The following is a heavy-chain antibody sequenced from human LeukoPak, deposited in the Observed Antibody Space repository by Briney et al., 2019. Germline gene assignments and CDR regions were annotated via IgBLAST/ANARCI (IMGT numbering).Heavy chain of an antibody. D-gene: IGHD6-19*01. CDR3: ATVRPDIRSGGWYRPGRFDY. CDR1: GYTLTELS. CDR2: FDPEDGET. J-gene: IGHJ4*02. Sequence: GASVKVSCKVSGYTLTELSMHWVRQAPGKGLEWMGGFDPEDGETIYAQKFQGRVTMTEDTSTDTAYMELSSLRSEDTAVYYCATVRPDIRSGGWYRPGRFDYWSQGTLVTVSS. V-gene: IGHV1-24*01.